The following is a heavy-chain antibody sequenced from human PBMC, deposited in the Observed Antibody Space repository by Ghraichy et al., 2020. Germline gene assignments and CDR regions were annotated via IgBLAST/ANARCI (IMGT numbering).Heavy chain of an antibody. V-gene: IGHV3-23*01. J-gene: IGHJ6*02. Sequence: LSLTCAASGFTFSSYAMSWVRQAPGKGLEWVSAISGSGGSTYYADSVKGRFTISRDNSKNTLYLQMNSLRAEDTAVYYCAKDLRLTRGYYYYGMDVWGQGTTVTVSS. CDR2: ISGSGGST. CDR1: GFTFSSYA. CDR3: AKDLRLTRGYYYYGMDV. D-gene: IGHD3-10*01.